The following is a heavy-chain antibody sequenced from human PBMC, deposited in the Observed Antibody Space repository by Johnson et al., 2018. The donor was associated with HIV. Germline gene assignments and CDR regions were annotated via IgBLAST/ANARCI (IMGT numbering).Heavy chain of an antibody. V-gene: IGHV3-66*02. CDR2: IFTVGDV. D-gene: IGHD5-18*01. CDR3: ARDGRDMVTRGSFDV. Sequence: MQLVESGGGLAQPGGSLRLSCAASGITVSSNYMSWVRQAPVKGLEWVSVIFTVGDVYYADSVKGRFTISRDNSKNILYLQMNSLRPEDTAVYYCARDGRDMVTRGSFDVWGQGTVVTVSS. J-gene: IGHJ3*01. CDR1: GITVSSNY.